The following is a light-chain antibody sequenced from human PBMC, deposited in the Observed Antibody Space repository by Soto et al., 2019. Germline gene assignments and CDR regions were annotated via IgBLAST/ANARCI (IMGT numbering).Light chain of an antibody. Sequence: EILLTQSPATLAVSPGERATLSCSASQSVSSYLAWYQQRPGQAPRILIYDASNRETGVPARFSGSGSGTDFTLTISSLEPEDFAVYYCQQRSSWTPTFGQGTKVDIK. V-gene: IGKV3-11*01. CDR2: DAS. CDR1: QSVSSY. J-gene: IGKJ1*01. CDR3: QQRSSWTPT.